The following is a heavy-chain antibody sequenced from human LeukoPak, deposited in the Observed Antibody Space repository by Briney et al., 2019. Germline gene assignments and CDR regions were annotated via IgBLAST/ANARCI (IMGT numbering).Heavy chain of an antibody. J-gene: IGHJ3*02. CDR3: ARVQYCSSTSCYKDAFDI. D-gene: IGHD2-2*02. Sequence: SETLSLTCAVYGGSFSGYYWSWLRQPPGKGLEWIGEINHSGSTNYNPSLRSRVTISVDTSKNQFSLKLSSVTAADTAVYYCARVQYCSSTSCYKDAFDIWGQGTMVTVSS. CDR1: GGSFSGYY. CDR2: INHSGST. V-gene: IGHV4-34*01.